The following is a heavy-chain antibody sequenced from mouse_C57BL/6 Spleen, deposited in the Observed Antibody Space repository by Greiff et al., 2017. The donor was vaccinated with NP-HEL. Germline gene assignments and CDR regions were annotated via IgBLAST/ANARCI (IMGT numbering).Heavy chain of an antibody. J-gene: IGHJ3*01. CDR1: GYTFTDYS. CDR2: ISPCCGGA. Sequence: QVQLQQSGAELVRPGASVKVSCKGSGYTFTDYSMEWVKQRPGQGLEWIGVISPCCGGASYNQKFKGKATMTVDKSSSTAYMELARLTSEDSAVYYCARHSPWAYWGQGTLVTVSA. D-gene: IGHD6-1*01. V-gene: IGHV1-67*01. CDR3: ARHSPWAY.